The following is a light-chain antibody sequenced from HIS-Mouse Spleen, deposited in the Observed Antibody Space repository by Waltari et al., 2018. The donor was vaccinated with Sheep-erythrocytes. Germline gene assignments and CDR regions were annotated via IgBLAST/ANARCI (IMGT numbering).Light chain of an antibody. CDR2: SNN. V-gene: IGLV1-44*01. J-gene: IGLJ3*02. CDR3: GSYAGSSTPCV. Sequence: QSGLTQPPSASGTPGQRVTISCSGSSSNIGRNNANWYQQPPGTAPKLLIHSNNPRPAGFAGRFSGSTLVTSAFLTMSVLQADDDADYYCGSYAGSSTPCVFGGGTKLTVL. CDR1: SSNIGRNN.